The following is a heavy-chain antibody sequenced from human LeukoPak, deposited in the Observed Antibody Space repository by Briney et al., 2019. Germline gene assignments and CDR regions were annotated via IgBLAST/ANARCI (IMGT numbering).Heavy chain of an antibody. Sequence: QPGGSLRLSCAASGFTFSSYRMHWVRQAPGKGLVWVSRINSDGSSTNYADSVKGRFTISRDNAKNTLYLQMNSLRAEDTAVYYCARDYDFWSGYPSYFDYWGQGTLVTVSS. J-gene: IGHJ4*02. V-gene: IGHV3-74*01. D-gene: IGHD3-3*01. CDR3: ARDYDFWSGYPSYFDY. CDR1: GFTFSSYR. CDR2: INSDGSST.